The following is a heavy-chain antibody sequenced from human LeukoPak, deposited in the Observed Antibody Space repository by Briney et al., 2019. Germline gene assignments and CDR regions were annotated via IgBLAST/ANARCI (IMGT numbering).Heavy chain of an antibody. V-gene: IGHV3-30-3*01. Sequence: TGGSLRLSCAASGFTFSSYAMHWVRQAPGKGLEWVAVISYDGSNKYYADSVKGRFTISRDNSKNTLYLQMNSLRAEDTAEYYCARDKPLGGDLDAFDIWGQGTMVTVSS. D-gene: IGHD4-17*01. CDR2: ISYDGSNK. CDR1: GFTFSSYA. J-gene: IGHJ3*02. CDR3: ARDKPLGGDLDAFDI.